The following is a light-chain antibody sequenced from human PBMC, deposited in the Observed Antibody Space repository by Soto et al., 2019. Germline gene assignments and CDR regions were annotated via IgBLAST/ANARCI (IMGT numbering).Light chain of an antibody. Sequence: DIQMTQSPTSLSASVGDRVTITCRASQDIRNFVAWYQQKPGKAPKLLIYAASTLQSGVPSRFSGSGSGTDFTLTINSLQPEDVQTYSCQKYSSVPVFGPGTKGEIK. V-gene: IGKV1-27*01. CDR2: AAS. J-gene: IGKJ3*01. CDR1: QDIRNF. CDR3: QKYSSVPV.